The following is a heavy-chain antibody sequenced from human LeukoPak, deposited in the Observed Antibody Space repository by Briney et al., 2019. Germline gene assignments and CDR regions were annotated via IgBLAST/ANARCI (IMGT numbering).Heavy chain of an antibody. J-gene: IGHJ4*02. D-gene: IGHD4-17*01. CDR1: GFTFSSYS. CDR2: ISSSSYI. V-gene: IGHV3-21*01. CDR3: ATGGPTVSVDY. Sequence: GGSLGLSCAASGFTFSSYSMNWVRQAPGKGLEWVSSISSSSYIYYADSVKGRFTISRDNAKNSLYLQMNSLRAEDTAVYYCATGGPTVSVDYWGQGTLVTVSS.